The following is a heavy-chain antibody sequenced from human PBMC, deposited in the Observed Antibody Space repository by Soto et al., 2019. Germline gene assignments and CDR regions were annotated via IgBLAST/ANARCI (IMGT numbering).Heavy chain of an antibody. CDR2: ISGSGGST. CDR1: GFTFSSYA. Sequence: GGSLRLSCAASGFTFSSYAMSWVRQAPGKGLKWVSAISGSGGSTYYADSVKGRFTISRDNSKNTLYLQMNSLRAEDTAVYYCAKVPLSPYYHAWAFDIRGQGTMVTVSS. D-gene: IGHD2-2*01. CDR3: AKVPLSPYYHAWAFDI. V-gene: IGHV3-23*01. J-gene: IGHJ3*02.